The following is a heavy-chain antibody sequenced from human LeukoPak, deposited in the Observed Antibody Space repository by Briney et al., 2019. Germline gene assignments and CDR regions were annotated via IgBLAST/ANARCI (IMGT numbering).Heavy chain of an antibody. V-gene: IGHV1-8*03. J-gene: IGHJ6*03. CDR3: ARDGGSGSYSGYYYYYMDV. D-gene: IGHD3-10*01. CDR2: INPKSGNT. Sequence: ASMTVSCKASGYTFTSYDINWVRQATGQGPEWLGWINPKSGNTGYAPKFQGRVTFSRNISISTVYLDMGSLTSEDTAVYFCARDGGSGSYSGYYYYYMDVWGKGTTVTISS. CDR1: GYTFTSYD.